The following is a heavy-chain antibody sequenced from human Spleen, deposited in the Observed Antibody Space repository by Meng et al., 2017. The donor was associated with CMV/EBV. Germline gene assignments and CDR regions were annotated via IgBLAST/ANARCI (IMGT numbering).Heavy chain of an antibody. D-gene: IGHD4-17*01. CDR1: GFTFSSYP. CDR3: ARTPDKFGDYEYFHH. CDR2: PSYDGSDT. J-gene: IGHJ1*01. Sequence: SGFTFSSYPMLWVRQAPCNVLEWVAAPSYDGSDTYYADSVKGRFTVSRDNSKNTLSLQMNNLTTEDTAVYHCARTPDKFGDYEYFHHWGQGTLVTVSS. V-gene: IGHV3-30*04.